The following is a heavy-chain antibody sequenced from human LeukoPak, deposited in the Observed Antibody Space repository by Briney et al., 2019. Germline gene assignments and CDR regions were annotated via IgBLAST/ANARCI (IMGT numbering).Heavy chain of an antibody. Sequence: SETLSLTCTVSGGSISSYYWSWIRQPPGKGLEWIGYIYYSGSTNYNPSLKSRVTISVDTSKNQFSLKLSSVTAADTAVYYCARAPSSGSYYFDYWGQGTIVTVSS. D-gene: IGHD1-26*01. CDR2: IYYSGST. J-gene: IGHJ4*02. CDR3: ARAPSSGSYYFDY. CDR1: GGSISSYY. V-gene: IGHV4-59*01.